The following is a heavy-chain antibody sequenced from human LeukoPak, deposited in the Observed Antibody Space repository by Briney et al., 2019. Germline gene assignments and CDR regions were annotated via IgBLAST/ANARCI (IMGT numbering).Heavy chain of an antibody. D-gene: IGHD3-3*01. V-gene: IGHV1-69*05. CDR3: ARGYYDFWSGYTNSRDYFYHYMDV. Sequence: SVKVSCKASGGTFSSYAITWVRQAPGQGLEWMGGIIPSFGTANHAQRFQGRVTITTDESTSTVYMELSSLRSEDTAVYYCARGYYDFWSGYTNSRDYFYHYMDVWGKGTTVTVSS. J-gene: IGHJ6*03. CDR1: GGTFSSYA. CDR2: IIPSFGTA.